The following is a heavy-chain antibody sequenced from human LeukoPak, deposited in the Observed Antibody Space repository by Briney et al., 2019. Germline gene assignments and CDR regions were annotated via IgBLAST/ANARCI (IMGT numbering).Heavy chain of an antibody. V-gene: IGHV6-1*01. J-gene: IGHJ3*02. CDR2: TYYRSKWYN. Sequence: SQTLSLTCAISGDSVSSNSAAWNWIRQSPSRGLEWLGRTYYRSKWYNDYAVSVKSRITINPDTSKNQFSLQLNSVTPEGTAVYYCAREEYDILTGYYGAFDIWGQGTMVTVSS. CDR1: GDSVSSNSAA. CDR3: AREEYDILTGYYGAFDI. D-gene: IGHD3-9*01.